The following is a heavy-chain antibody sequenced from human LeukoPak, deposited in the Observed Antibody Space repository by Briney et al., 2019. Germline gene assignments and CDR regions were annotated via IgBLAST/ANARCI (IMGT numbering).Heavy chain of an antibody. J-gene: IGHJ5*02. V-gene: IGHV3-23*01. CDR3: ARDPGIAAAGTKWFDP. Sequence: PGGSLRLSCAASGFTFSSYAMSWVRQAPGKGLEWVSAISGSASSTYYADSVKGRFTISRDNSKNTLYLQMNSLRAEDTAVYYCARDPGIAAAGTKWFDPWGQGTLVTVSS. CDR1: GFTFSSYA. D-gene: IGHD6-13*01. CDR2: ISGSASST.